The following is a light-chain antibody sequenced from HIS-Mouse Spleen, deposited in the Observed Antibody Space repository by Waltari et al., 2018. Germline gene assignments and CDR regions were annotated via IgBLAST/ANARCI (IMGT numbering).Light chain of an antibody. J-gene: IGLJ2*01. Sequence: SYELTQPPPVPVYPGQTARITCSGAALPKKYAYWYQQKSGQAPVLVIYEDSKRPSGIPERFSGSSSGTMATLTISGAQVEDEADYYCYSTDSSGNHRVFGGGTKLTVL. CDR3: YSTDSSGNHRV. CDR2: EDS. CDR1: ALPKKY. V-gene: IGLV3-10*01.